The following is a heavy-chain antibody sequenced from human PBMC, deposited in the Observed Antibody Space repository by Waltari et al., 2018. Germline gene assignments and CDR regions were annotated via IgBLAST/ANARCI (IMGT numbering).Heavy chain of an antibody. CDR2: VDPADSET. D-gene: IGHD4-4*01. J-gene: IGHJ5*02. V-gene: IGHV1-69-2*01. Sequence: EVQLVQSGAEVKQPGATVKISCKASGYTFTDYYIHWVQQAPGKGLEWMGRVDPADSETIYAEKFQGRVTITADTSTDTAYMELSSLRSEDTAVYYCATVLTTVPTYWFDPWGQGTLVTVSS. CDR3: ATVLTTVPTYWFDP. CDR1: GYTFTDYY.